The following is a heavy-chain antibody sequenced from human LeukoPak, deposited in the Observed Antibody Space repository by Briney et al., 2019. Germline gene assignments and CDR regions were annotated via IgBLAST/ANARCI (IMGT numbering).Heavy chain of an antibody. V-gene: IGHV3-7*01. CDR3: ASGAAGYHYYYYYYMDV. Sequence: GGSLRLSCAASGFTFSSYWMSWVRQAPGKGLEWVANIKQDGSEKYYVDSVKGRFTISRDNAKNSLYLQMNSLRAEDTAVYYCASGAAGYHYYYYYYMDVWGKGTTVTVSS. CDR1: GFTFSSYW. CDR2: IKQDGSEK. D-gene: IGHD6-13*01. J-gene: IGHJ6*03.